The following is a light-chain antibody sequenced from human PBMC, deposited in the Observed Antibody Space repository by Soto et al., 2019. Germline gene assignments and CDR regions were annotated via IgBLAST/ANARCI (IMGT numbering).Light chain of an antibody. CDR2: TVN. J-gene: IGLJ2*01. Sequence: QSALTQPRSVSGSPGQSVTISCTGTSSDVGGYNYVSWYQQHPGKAPKLMIYTVNKRPSGVPDRFSGSKSGNTASLTISGLQADDEADYYCCSFALRSTLIFGGGTKLTVL. CDR1: SSDVGGYNY. V-gene: IGLV2-11*01. CDR3: CSFALRSTLI.